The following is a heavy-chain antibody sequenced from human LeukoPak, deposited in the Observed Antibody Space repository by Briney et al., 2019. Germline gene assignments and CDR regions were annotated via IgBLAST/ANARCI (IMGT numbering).Heavy chain of an antibody. J-gene: IGHJ4*02. V-gene: IGHV3-23*01. CDR2: ISGSGGST. Sequence: PGGTLRLSCAASEFTFSSYGMSWVRQAPGKGLEWVSAISGSGGSTYYADSVKGRFTISRDNSKNTLYLQMNSLRAEDTAVYYCAKDPWFGELPFDYWGQGTLVTVSS. D-gene: IGHD3-10*01. CDR1: EFTFSSYG. CDR3: AKDPWFGELPFDY.